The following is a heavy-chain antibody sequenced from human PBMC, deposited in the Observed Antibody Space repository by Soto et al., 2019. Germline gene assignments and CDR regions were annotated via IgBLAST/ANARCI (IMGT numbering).Heavy chain of an antibody. J-gene: IGHJ6*02. CDR3: ARGRLHLSPGKRLRYYAMDV. CDR1: GGSFTGYY. Sequence: QVQLHQWGAGLLQPSETLSLTCAIDGGSFTGYYWSWIRQAPGEGLEWIGEINHGGATNVHPSLKRWIPISMDAFKNQFSVNLSSVTAADPAIYFRARGRLHLSPGKRLRYYAMDVWGQGTTVIISS. D-gene: IGHD4-4*01. CDR2: INHGGAT. V-gene: IGHV4-34*01.